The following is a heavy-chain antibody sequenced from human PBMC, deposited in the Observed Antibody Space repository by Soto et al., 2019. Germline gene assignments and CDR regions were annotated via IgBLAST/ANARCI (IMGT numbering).Heavy chain of an antibody. V-gene: IGHV1-8*01. CDR1: GYAFTNYD. CDR2: MSPNSGRT. Sequence: QVQLVQSGAEVKKPGASMRVSCKTSGYAFTNYDIHGVRHSPGQGLEWIGWMSPNSGRTVFAQRFQDIVNMTSNPSISTAYLHVASLTSEDTAVYYCARGSAFGGGYSTPDSWGQGTLVTVS. D-gene: IGHD3-3*01. J-gene: IGHJ4*02. CDR3: ARGSAFGGGYSTPDS.